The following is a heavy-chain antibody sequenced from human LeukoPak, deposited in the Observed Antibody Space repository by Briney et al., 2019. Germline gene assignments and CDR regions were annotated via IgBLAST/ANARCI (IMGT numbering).Heavy chain of an antibody. D-gene: IGHD1-14*01. Sequence: GGSLRLSCAASVFIFYNYWMHCVRHAPGEGLVWVSRINSDGSSRNYADSVKGRFTISRDNAKNTLYLQMNSLRAEDTAVYYCARGNNLNAWGQGTLVTVSS. CDR2: INSDGSSR. J-gene: IGHJ5*02. CDR3: ARGNNLNA. V-gene: IGHV3-74*01. CDR1: VFIFYNYW.